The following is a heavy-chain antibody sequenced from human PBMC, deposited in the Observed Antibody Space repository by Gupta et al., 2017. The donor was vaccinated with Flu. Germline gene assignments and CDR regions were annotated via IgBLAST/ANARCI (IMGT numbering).Heavy chain of an antibody. CDR1: GFSFSTYG. J-gene: IGHJ6*02. D-gene: IGHD3-10*01. Sequence: QVQLVESGGGVVQPGRSLRLYCAASGFSFSTYGMHWVRQAPGKGLEWVAVIWYDGSNKYYADSVKGRFIISRDSSKNTLYLDMNSLSAEDTAVYYCARNYASGSFYSTTYYYGMDVWGQGTTVTVSS. V-gene: IGHV3-33*01. CDR2: IWYDGSNK. CDR3: ARNYASGSFYSTTYYYGMDV.